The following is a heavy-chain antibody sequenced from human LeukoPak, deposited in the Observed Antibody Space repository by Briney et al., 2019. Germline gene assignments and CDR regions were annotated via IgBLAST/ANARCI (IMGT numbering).Heavy chain of an antibody. V-gene: IGHV4-59*08. Sequence: SETLSLTCTVSGGSISSYYWSWIRQPPGKGLEWIGYIYYSGSTNYNPSLKSRVTISVDTSKNQFSLKLSSVTAADTAVYYCARHDYYGSGRFDYWGQGTLATVSS. D-gene: IGHD3-10*01. CDR3: ARHDYYGSGRFDY. CDR1: GGSISSYY. J-gene: IGHJ4*02. CDR2: IYYSGST.